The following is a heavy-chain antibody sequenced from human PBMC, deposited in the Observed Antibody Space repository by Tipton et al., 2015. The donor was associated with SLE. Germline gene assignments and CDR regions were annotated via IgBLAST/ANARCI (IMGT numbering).Heavy chain of an antibody. J-gene: IGHJ6*02. V-gene: IGHV3-30*04. CDR3: ARVGGYGDYPTDYYYGMDV. CDR1: GFIFSNYA. Sequence: RSLRLSCAASGFIFSNYALHWVRQAPGKGLEWVALISYAGSHKYYADSVKGRFTVSRDTSENTLYLEMNSLRPEDTAVYYCARVGGYGDYPTDYYYGMDVWGQGTTVTVSS. D-gene: IGHD4-17*01. CDR2: ISYAGSHK.